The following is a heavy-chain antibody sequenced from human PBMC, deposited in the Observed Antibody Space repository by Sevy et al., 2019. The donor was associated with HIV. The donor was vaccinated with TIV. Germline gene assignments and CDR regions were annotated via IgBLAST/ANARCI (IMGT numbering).Heavy chain of an antibody. V-gene: IGHV4-4*07. CDR1: GGSISSYY. J-gene: IGHJ4*02. CDR3: ARDNDPIAVVGWWDY. CDR2: IYTSGST. D-gene: IGHD6-19*01. Sequence: TETLSLTCTVSGGSISSYYWSWIRQPAGKGLEWIGRIYTSGSTNYNPSLKSRVTMSVDTSKNQFSLKLSSVTAADTAVYYCARDNDPIAVVGWWDYWGQGTLVTVSS.